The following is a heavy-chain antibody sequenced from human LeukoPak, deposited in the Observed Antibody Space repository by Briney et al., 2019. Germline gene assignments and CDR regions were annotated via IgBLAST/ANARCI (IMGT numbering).Heavy chain of an antibody. V-gene: IGHV3-30*04. D-gene: IGHD3-16*02. J-gene: IGHJ4*02. Sequence: GGSLRISCAASGFTFSSYAMHWVRQAPGKGLEWVAVISYDGSNKYYADSVKGRFTISRDNSKNTLYLQMNSLRAEDTAVYYCATLGSYLDYWGQGTLVTVSS. CDR2: ISYDGSNK. CDR3: ATLGSYLDY. CDR1: GFTFSSYA.